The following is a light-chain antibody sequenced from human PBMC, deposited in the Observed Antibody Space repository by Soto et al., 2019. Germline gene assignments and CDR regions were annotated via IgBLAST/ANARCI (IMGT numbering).Light chain of an antibody. V-gene: IGKV3-15*01. Sequence: IVMTRSPATLSLSPGARAAFAGRASQSVRRHLAWFQQKPGQPPRLLMFAASTRPTGVPARFSGSGSGTEVTLTISSLKSEDFAVYYCQQYNSCPITFGQGTRLEIK. CDR3: QQYNSCPIT. CDR1: QSVRRH. CDR2: AAS. J-gene: IGKJ5*01.